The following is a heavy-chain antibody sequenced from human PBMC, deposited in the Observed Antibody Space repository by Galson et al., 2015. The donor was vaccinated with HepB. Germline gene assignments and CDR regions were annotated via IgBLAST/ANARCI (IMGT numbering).Heavy chain of an antibody. V-gene: IGHV3-72*01. D-gene: IGHD7-27*01. Sequence: SLRLSCAASGYTFSAHHMDWVRQAPGKGLEWVGRSRNKANNYRAEHAASLTGRFIISRDDSKNSLYLQMNSLKTEDTAVYYCTSGDPDYFYGMDGWGQGTTVTVSS. CDR1: GYTFSAHH. J-gene: IGHJ6*02. CDR3: TSGDPDYFYGMDG. CDR2: SRNKANNYRA.